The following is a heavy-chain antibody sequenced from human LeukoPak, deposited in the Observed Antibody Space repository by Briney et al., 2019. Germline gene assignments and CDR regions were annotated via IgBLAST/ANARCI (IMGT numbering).Heavy chain of an antibody. D-gene: IGHD3-22*01. CDR3: TRHNYYEDGFDY. CDR1: GFTFSGSA. CDR2: IRSKANTYAT. J-gene: IGHJ4*02. Sequence: GGSLRLSCAASGFTFSGSAMHWVRQASGKGLEWVGRIRSKANTYATAYAAPVKGRFIISRDDSKNTAYLQMNSLKTEDTAVYYCTRHNYYEDGFDYWGQGTLVTVSS. V-gene: IGHV3-73*01.